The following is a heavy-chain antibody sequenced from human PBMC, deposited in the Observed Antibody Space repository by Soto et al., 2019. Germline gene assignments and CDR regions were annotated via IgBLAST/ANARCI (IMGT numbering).Heavy chain of an antibody. J-gene: IGHJ4*02. D-gene: IGHD1-1*01. CDR3: AKSVYNWNDWFFDY. CDR1: GFTFSSYG. Sequence: QVQLVESGGGVVQPGRSLRLSCAASGFTFSSYGIHWVRQAPGKGLEWVSVISYDGINKYYADSVKGRFTISRDNSENTLYLQMNSLRAEDPAVYYCAKSVYNWNDWFFDYWGQGTLVTVSS. CDR2: ISYDGINK. V-gene: IGHV3-30*18.